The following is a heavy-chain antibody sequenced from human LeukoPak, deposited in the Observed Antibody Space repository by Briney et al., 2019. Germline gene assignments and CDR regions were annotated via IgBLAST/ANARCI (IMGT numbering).Heavy chain of an antibody. CDR3: ARDNYYGSGSYSP. D-gene: IGHD3-10*01. V-gene: IGHV1-2*02. CDR1: GYTFTGYY. CDR2: INPNSGGT. J-gene: IGHJ5*02. Sequence: ASVKVSCKASGYTFTGYYMRWVRQAPGQGLEWMGWINPNSGGTNYAQKFQGRVTMTRDTSISTAYMELTRLRSDDTAVYYCARDNYYGSGSYSPWGQGTLVTVSS.